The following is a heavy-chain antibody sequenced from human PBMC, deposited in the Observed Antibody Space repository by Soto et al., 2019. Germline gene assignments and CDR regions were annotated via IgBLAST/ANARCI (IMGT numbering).Heavy chain of an antibody. J-gene: IGHJ4*02. CDR2: TIPIFGSA. CDR1: GGTSNRYT. Sequence: QVQLVQSGAEVKKPGSSVKVSCKASGGTSNRYTITWVRQAPGQGLEWMGGTIPIFGSANYAQKFQGRVTITADESTSTAYMELSSLRSEDTAVYYCVKSHIATRDFGSWGQGTLVTVSS. D-gene: IGHD6-6*01. CDR3: VKSHIATRDFGS. V-gene: IGHV1-69*01.